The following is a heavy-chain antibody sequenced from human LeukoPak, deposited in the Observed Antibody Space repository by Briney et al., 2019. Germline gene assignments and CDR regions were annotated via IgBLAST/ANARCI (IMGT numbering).Heavy chain of an antibody. Sequence: ASVKVSCKASGYTFTGYYMHWVRQAPGQGLEWMGWINPNSGGTNYAQKFQGRVTMTRDTSISTAYMELSRLRSDDTAVYYCARGVAGVYFYYYMDVWGKGTTVTVSS. J-gene: IGHJ6*03. V-gene: IGHV1-2*02. CDR3: ARGVAGVYFYYYMDV. CDR1: GYTFTGYY. D-gene: IGHD1-14*01. CDR2: INPNSGGT.